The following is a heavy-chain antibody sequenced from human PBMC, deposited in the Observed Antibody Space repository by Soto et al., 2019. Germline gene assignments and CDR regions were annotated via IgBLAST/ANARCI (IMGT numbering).Heavy chain of an antibody. V-gene: IGHV3-48*02. Sequence: EVQLVESGGGLVQPGGSLRLSCAASGFTFTSHNMAWVRQAPGKGLEWVSYIRGSGDTIYYADSVRGRFTISRDNAKDSLYLQMNSLRDEDTALYSCAIDTAVGSSGWYYFDYWGQGALVTVSS. CDR3: AIDTAVGSSGWYYFDY. CDR1: GFTFTSHN. D-gene: IGHD6-19*01. J-gene: IGHJ4*02. CDR2: IRGSGDTI.